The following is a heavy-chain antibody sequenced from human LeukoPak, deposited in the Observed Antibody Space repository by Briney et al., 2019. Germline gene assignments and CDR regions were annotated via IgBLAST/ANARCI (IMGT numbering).Heavy chain of an antibody. V-gene: IGHV1-2*02. CDR2: INPTSGAT. J-gene: IGHJ6*03. Sequence: ASVKVSCKASGYTFTSYGISWVRQAPGQGLEWMGWINPTSGATNYAQKFRGRVTMTRDTSISTAYMELNSLRSDDTAVYYCARGVVAATFYYYMDVWGKGTTVTVSS. CDR3: ARGVVAATFYYYMDV. CDR1: GYTFTSYG. D-gene: IGHD2-15*01.